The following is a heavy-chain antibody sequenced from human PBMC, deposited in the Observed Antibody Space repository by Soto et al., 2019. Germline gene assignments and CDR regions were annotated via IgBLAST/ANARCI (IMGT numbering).Heavy chain of an antibody. CDR1: GFTFSSYA. J-gene: IGHJ4*02. CDR3: AKDGDIVVVPAAMTNWLATVTTVGDY. CDR2: ISGSGGST. D-gene: IGHD2-2*01. V-gene: IGHV3-23*01. Sequence: GGSLRLSCAASGFTFSSYAMSWVRQAPGKGLEWVSAISGSGGSTYYADSVKGRFTISRDNSKNTLYLQMNSLRAEDTAVYYCAKDGDIVVVPAAMTNWLATVTTVGDYWGQGTLVTVSS.